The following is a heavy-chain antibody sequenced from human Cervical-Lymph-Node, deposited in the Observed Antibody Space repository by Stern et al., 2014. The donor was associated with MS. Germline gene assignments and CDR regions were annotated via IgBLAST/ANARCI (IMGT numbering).Heavy chain of an antibody. D-gene: IGHD1-26*01. CDR3: ARGGGLVGYFDY. Sequence: QVQLVQSGAEVKKPGSSVKVSCKASGDTFSSYAINWVRQVPGQGLEWMGGITPVCGPTNDAQKFQGRVTITADKSTNTASMELMTLRSEDTAVYYCARGGGLVGYFDYWGQGTLVSVSS. J-gene: IGHJ4*02. CDR1: GDTFSSYA. CDR2: ITPVCGPT. V-gene: IGHV1-69*06.